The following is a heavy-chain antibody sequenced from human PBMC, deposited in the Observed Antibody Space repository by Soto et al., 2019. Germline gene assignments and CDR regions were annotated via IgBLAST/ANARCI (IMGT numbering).Heavy chain of an antibody. CDR1: GFSFTSRR. D-gene: IGHD3-10*02. CDR2: TSYTGNN. Sequence: KPAESLSLTCFVSGFSFTSRRWSWIRQVPGQGLQWLSYTSYTGNNKYNTSLQSRGTISLNTTNKQLSLKLTSMIAAETAVYYCARDMHVGSPHYFYXWGQVTLVTVSX. CDR3: ARDMHVGSPHYFYX. J-gene: IGHJ4*02. V-gene: IGHV4-59*11.